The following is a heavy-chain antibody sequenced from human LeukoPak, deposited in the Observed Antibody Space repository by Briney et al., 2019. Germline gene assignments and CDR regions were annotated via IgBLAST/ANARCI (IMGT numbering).Heavy chain of an antibody. D-gene: IGHD3-10*01. J-gene: IGHJ4*02. V-gene: IGHV1-2*06. CDR2: INPNSGGT. CDR1: GYTFTGYY. Sequence: GASVKVSCKASGYTFTGYYMHWVRQAPGQGLEWMGRINPNSGGTNYAQKFQGRVTMTRDTSISTAYMELSRLRSDDTAVYYCARVLVRGVISFDYWGQGTLVTVSS. CDR3: ARVLVRGVISFDY.